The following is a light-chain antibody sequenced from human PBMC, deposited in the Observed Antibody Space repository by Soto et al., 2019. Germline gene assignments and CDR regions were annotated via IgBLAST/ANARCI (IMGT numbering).Light chain of an antibody. Sequence: QLVLTQPPSVSGAPGQRVTISCTGSSSIIGAGYDVHWYQQLPGTAPKLLICGNSNRPSGVPDRFSGSKSGTSASLAITGLQAEDEADYYCQSYDSSLSGWVFGGGTKLTVL. V-gene: IGLV1-40*01. CDR1: SSIIGAGYD. J-gene: IGLJ3*02. CDR2: GNS. CDR3: QSYDSSLSGWV.